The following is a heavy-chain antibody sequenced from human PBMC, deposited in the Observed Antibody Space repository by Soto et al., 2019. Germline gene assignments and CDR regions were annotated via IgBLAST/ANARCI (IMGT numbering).Heavy chain of an antibody. CDR3: ARAPIRGHQVEGQPPTSQTLDY. D-gene: IGHD1-26*01. V-gene: IGHV4-31*03. CDR2: INYIGSA. Sequence: PSETLSLTCTVSGGSISSGGYYWSWIRQHPGKGLEWIGYINYIGSAYYHPSPKSRVTISVDTSRNQFSLRLTSVTAADTAVYYCARAPIRGHQVEGQPPTSQTLDYWGQGMLVTVSS. CDR1: GGSISSGGYY. J-gene: IGHJ4*02.